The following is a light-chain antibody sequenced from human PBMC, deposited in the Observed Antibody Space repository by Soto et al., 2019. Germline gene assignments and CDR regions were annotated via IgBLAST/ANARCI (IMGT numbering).Light chain of an antibody. Sequence: EVVMTQSPATLSVSPGERVTLSCRSSQSVADNLAWFQQKPGQGPRLLIYGASTRATGIPDRFSGTVSGTDFTLTISRLEPEDFAVYYCQQYGSSPITFGQGTRLEIK. V-gene: IGKV3-20*01. J-gene: IGKJ5*01. CDR3: QQYGSSPIT. CDR2: GAS. CDR1: QSVADN.